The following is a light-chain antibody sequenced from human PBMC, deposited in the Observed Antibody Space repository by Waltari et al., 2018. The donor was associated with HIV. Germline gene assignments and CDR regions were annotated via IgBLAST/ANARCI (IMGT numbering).Light chain of an antibody. CDR3: SSFSVTSTLGV. CDR1: SSDIAGYNY. V-gene: IGLV2-14*03. CDR2: HAS. J-gene: IGLJ2*01. Sequence: QSALTQPASVSGSPGQSITISCPGTSSDIAGYNYVPSYQQHPGKAPKLSIFHASNRPSGISNRVSGSKSGNAAFLTISGLQAEDEAHYFCSSFSVTSTLGVFGGGTKLTVL.